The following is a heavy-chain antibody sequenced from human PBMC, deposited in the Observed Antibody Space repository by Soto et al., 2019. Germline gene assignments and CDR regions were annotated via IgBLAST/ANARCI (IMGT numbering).Heavy chain of an antibody. CDR1: GYTFTGYY. V-gene: IGHV1-2*02. J-gene: IGHJ3*02. CDR2: INPNSGGT. CDR3: ARPXRLALVATIAPDDAFDI. Sequence: WASVKVSCKTSGYTFTGYYMHWVRQAPGQGLEWMGWINPNSGGTNYAQKFQGRVTMTRDTSISTAYMELSRLRSDDTAVYYCARPXRLALVATIAPDDAFDIWGQGTMVTVSS. D-gene: IGHD5-12*01.